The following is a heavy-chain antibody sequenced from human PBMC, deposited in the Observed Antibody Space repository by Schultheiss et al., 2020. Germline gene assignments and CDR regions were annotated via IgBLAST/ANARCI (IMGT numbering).Heavy chain of an antibody. J-gene: IGHJ4*02. CDR2: IYTSGST. CDR3: ARHKRYDYVWGSYPSLFDY. V-gene: IGHV4-61*02. Sequence: TLSLTCTVSGGSISSGGYYWSWIRQPAGKGLEWIGRIYTSGSTNYNPSLKSRVTISVDTSKNQFSLKLSSVTAADTAVYYCARHKRYDYVWGSYPSLFDYWGQGTLVTVAS. D-gene: IGHD3-16*02. CDR1: GGSISSGGYY.